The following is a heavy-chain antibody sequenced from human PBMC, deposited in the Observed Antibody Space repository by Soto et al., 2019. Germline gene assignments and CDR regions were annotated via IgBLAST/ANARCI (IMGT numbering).Heavy chain of an antibody. V-gene: IGHV4-59*01. CDR3: ARGHESAMPYFDY. J-gene: IGHJ4*02. D-gene: IGHD2-2*01. CDR2: IYYRGST. CDR1: GGSISSYY. Sequence: PSETLSLTCTVSGGSISSYYWSWIRQPPGKGLEWIGYIYYRGSTNYNPSLKSRVTISVYTPKNQFPLKLSSVTAADTAVYYCARGHESAMPYFDYWGQGTLVTACS.